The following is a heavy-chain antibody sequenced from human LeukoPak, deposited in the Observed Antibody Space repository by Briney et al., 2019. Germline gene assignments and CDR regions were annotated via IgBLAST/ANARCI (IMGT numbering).Heavy chain of an antibody. D-gene: IGHD5-18*01. Sequence: SETLSLTCAVYGGSFSGYYWSWIRQPPGKGLEWIGEINHSGSTNYNPSLKSRVTISVDTSKNQFSLKLSSVTAADTAVYYCAREGGYSYGFLYYFDYWGQGTLVTVSS. CDR1: GGSFSGYY. V-gene: IGHV4-34*01. J-gene: IGHJ4*02. CDR2: INHSGST. CDR3: AREGGYSYGFLYYFDY.